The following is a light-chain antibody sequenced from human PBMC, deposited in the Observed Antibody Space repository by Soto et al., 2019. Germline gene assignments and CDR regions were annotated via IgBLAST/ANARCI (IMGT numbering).Light chain of an antibody. Sequence: IVVTQSPAILSVSPWERVTLSCRASQSVLTNLAWYQQKLGQAPRLLIYGASTRATGVPARFSGSGSGTEFILTISSLQSEDFAVYYCQHYNNWLATFGGGTKVDI. CDR3: QHYNNWLAT. CDR2: GAS. V-gene: IGKV3-15*01. CDR1: QSVLTN. J-gene: IGKJ4*01.